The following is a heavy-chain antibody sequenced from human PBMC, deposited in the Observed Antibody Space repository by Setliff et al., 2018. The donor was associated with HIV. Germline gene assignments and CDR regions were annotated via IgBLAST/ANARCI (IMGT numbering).Heavy chain of an antibody. CDR2: INPKSGGT. Sequence: ASVKVSCKAVGYTFSGYYLHWVRQAPGQGLEWMGRINPKSGGTQYSQKFQGRVTMTRDTSISTVYMDLRRLTSDDTAVYYCARGGGGPSGFDVWGQGTMVTVSS. CDR3: ARGGGGPSGFDV. CDR1: GYTFSGYY. D-gene: IGHD1-26*01. V-gene: IGHV1-2*06. J-gene: IGHJ3*01.